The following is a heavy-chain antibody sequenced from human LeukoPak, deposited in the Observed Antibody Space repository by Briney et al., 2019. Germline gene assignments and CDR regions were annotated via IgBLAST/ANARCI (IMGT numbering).Heavy chain of an antibody. CDR3: ATWEMATIMPLAPS. J-gene: IGHJ4*02. CDR2: IFHSGSI. CDR1: GGSNNSSNW. Sequence: SETLSLTCAVSGGSNNSSNWWSWVRQPPGKGLEWIGEIFHSGSINYNPSFKSRVTISVDKSKDQFSLKLTSMTAADTAQYYCATWEMATIMPLAPSWGQGTLVTVSS. V-gene: IGHV4-4*02. D-gene: IGHD5-24*01.